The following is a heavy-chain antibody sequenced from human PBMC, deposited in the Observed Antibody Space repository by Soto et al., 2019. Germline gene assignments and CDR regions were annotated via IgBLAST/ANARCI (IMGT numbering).Heavy chain of an antibody. CDR1: GYTFTSYG. D-gene: IGHD6-13*01. CDR2: ISAYNGNT. V-gene: IGHV1-18*01. J-gene: IGHJ4*02. CDR3: ARARQPRAAAAEFLNFDY. Sequence: QVQLVQSGAEVKKPGASVKVSCKASGYTFTSYGISWVRQAPGQGLEWIGWISAYNGNTNYAHKVQGRVTMTTDTTTRSAYMELRIPGSDSAAVYYCARARQPRAAAAEFLNFDYWGQGTLVTVSS.